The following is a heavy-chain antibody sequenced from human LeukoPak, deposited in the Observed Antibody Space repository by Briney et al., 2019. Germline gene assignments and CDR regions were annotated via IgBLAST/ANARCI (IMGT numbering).Heavy chain of an antibody. CDR3: ARAIGTSQFYFYYGMDV. CDR1: GYSFTSYW. J-gene: IGHJ6*02. Sequence: GESLKISCKGSGYSFTSYWIGWVRQLPGKGLEWMGIIYAGDSDTRYSPSFQGQVTISVDKSISTAYLQWSSLQASDTAMYYCARAIGTSQFYFYYGMDVWGQGTTVTVSS. CDR2: IYAGDSDT. V-gene: IGHV5-51*01. D-gene: IGHD2-2*01.